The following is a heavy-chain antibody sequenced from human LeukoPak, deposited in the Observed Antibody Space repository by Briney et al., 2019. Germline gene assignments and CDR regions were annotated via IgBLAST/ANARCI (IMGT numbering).Heavy chain of an antibody. V-gene: IGHV4-61*02. CDR1: GGSISSGSYY. D-gene: IGHD4-17*01. CDR2: IYTSGST. J-gene: IGHJ4*02. Sequence: SETLSLTCTDSGGSISSGSYYWSWIRQPAGKGLEWIGRIYTSGSTNYNPSLKSRVTISVDTSKNQFSLKLSSVTAADTAVYYCARRRRGDYGRGYFDYWGQGTLVTVSS. CDR3: ARRRRGDYGRGYFDY.